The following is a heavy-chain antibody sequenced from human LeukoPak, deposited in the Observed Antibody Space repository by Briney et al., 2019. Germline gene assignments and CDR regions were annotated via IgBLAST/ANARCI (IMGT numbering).Heavy chain of an antibody. J-gene: IGHJ3*02. D-gene: IGHD4-23*01. CDR2: TYITGST. V-gene: IGHV4-61*02. Sequence: PSQTLSLTCTVSGGSISSGNYYWNWIRQPAGKGLEWIGRTYITGSTNYNPSLKSRVTISVDTSKNQFSLRLSSVTASDTAVYYCARNYGGNSYGTFDIWGQGTMVTVSS. CDR1: GGSISSGNYY. CDR3: ARNYGGNSYGTFDI.